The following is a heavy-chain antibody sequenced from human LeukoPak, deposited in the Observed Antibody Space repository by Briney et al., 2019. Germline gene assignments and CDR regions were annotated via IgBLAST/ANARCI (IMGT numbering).Heavy chain of an antibody. CDR3: ARARYYYDSSGYYSSDAFDI. D-gene: IGHD3-22*01. J-gene: IGHJ3*02. CDR2: INSDGSST. Sequence: GGSLRLSCAASGSTFSSYWMHWVRQAPGKGLVWVSRINSDGSSTSYADSVKGRFTISRDNAKNTLYLQMNSLRAEDTAVYYCARARYYYDSSGYYSSDAFDIWGQGTMVTVSS. V-gene: IGHV3-74*01. CDR1: GSTFSSYW.